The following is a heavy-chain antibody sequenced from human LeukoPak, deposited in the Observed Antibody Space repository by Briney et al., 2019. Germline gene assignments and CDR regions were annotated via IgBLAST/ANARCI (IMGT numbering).Heavy chain of an antibody. J-gene: IGHJ4*02. CDR2: IKEDGSEK. CDR1: GFTFSHHW. V-gene: IGHV3-7*01. CDR3: ARLNWNYADY. Sequence: GGSLRLSCTASGFTFSHHWMTWVRQAPEKGLEWVANIKEDGSEKDYVDSVKGRFTISRDNGKNSLYPQMNSLRGEATAVYYCARLNWNYADYWGQGTLVTVSS. D-gene: IGHD3-3*01.